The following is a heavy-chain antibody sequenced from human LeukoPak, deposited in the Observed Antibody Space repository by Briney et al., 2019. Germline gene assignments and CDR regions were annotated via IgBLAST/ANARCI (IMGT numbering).Heavy chain of an antibody. V-gene: IGHV3-74*01. CDR3: AREVGSGWYYYYYYCMDV. CDR1: GGTLSSYY. CDR2: INSDGSST. D-gene: IGHD6-19*01. Sequence: GGSQRLFCTASGGTLSSYYMHWARQAPGKGLVWVSRINSDGSSTSSADFVKGRFTVSRDNAKNTLYLQMNSLRAEDTAVYYCAREVGSGWYYYYYYCMDVWGQAT. J-gene: IGHJ6*02.